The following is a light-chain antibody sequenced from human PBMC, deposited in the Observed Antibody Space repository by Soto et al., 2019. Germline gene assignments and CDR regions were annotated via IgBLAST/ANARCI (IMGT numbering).Light chain of an antibody. Sequence: QSVLTQSPSASGTPGQRVTISCSVSRSNIGRNSASWYQHVPGTAPRLLIQRNNERPSRVPDRFSGSKSGTSVSLAMSGLRSDDEGNYFCAAWDDTLDAQVFGGGTQLTVL. CDR2: RNN. J-gene: IGLJ3*02. CDR1: RSNIGRNS. CDR3: AAWDDTLDAQV. V-gene: IGLV1-47*01.